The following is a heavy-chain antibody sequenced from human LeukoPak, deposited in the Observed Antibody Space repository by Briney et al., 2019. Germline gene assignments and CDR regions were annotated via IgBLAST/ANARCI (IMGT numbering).Heavy chain of an antibody. CDR1: GYTFTSYY. D-gene: IGHD3-22*01. J-gene: IGHJ4*02. CDR2: INPSGGST. V-gene: IGHV1-46*01. Sequence: ASVKVSCKASGYTFTSYYMHWVRQAPGQGLEWMGIINPSGGSTSYAQKFQGRVTMTRNTSISTAYMELSSLRSEDTAVYYCARVSSSGYYLIDYWGQGTLVTVSS. CDR3: ARVSSSGYYLIDY.